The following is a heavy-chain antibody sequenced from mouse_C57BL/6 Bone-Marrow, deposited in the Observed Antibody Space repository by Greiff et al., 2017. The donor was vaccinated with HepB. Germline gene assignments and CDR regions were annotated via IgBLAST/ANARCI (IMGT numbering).Heavy chain of an antibody. J-gene: IGHJ4*01. CDR2: IDPANGDT. CDR3: ASYYSGTEGAMDY. D-gene: IGHD1-1*01. V-gene: IGHV14-3*01. CDR1: GFNIKNTY. Sequence: EVQLQQSVAELVRPGASVKLSCTASGFNIKNTYMHWVKQRPEQGLEWIGSIDPANGDTNYAPKFKGKATITADTSSNTAYLQLTSLTSEDTAIYNCASYYSGTEGAMDYWGKGTSVTVSS.